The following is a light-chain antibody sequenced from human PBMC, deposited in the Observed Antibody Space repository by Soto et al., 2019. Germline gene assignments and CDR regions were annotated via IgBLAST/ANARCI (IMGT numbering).Light chain of an antibody. CDR2: AAS. V-gene: IGKV1-39*01. CDR1: QSISSY. Sequence: DIQMTQSPSSLSASVGDRVTLTCRPSQSISSYLNWYQQKPGKAPKLLIYAASSLQSGVPSRFSGSGSGTDFTLTISSLQPEDFATYYCQQSYSTPRTVGQGTKVDIK. J-gene: IGKJ1*01. CDR3: QQSYSTPRT.